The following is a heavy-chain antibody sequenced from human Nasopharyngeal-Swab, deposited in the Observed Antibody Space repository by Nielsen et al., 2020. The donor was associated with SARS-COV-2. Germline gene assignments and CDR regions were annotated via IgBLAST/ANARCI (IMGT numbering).Heavy chain of an antibody. D-gene: IGHD6-19*01. Sequence: VRQMPGKGLEWVGRTRNKANSYTTEYAASVKGRFTISRDDSKNSLYLQMNSLKTEVTAVYYCARDGVAGTDYYYMDVWGKGTTVTVSS. CDR2: TRNKANSYTT. V-gene: IGHV3-72*01. J-gene: IGHJ6*03. CDR3: ARDGVAGTDYYYMDV.